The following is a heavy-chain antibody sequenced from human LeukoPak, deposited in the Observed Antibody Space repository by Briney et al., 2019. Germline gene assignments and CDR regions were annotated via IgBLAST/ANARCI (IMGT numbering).Heavy chain of an antibody. V-gene: IGHV3-23*01. CDR2: ILGVGDT. CDR3: AKDKVPDGRWEVGC. Sequence: GGSLRLSCAASGFRLSDYTMNSVRQAPGRGLEWVSAILGVGDTEYADAVRGRFTVSRDTSSSTLYLQMSGLRADDTAVYYCAKDKVPDGRWEVGCWGMGTPVIVST. D-gene: IGHD1-26*01. CDR1: GFRLSDYT. J-gene: IGHJ4*02.